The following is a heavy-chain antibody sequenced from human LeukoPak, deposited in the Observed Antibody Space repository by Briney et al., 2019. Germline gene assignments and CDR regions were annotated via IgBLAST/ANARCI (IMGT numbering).Heavy chain of an antibody. J-gene: IGHJ5*02. CDR1: GGSISSGSYY. Sequence: SETLSLTCTVSGGSISSGSYYWSWIRQPAGKGLEWIGRIYTSGSTNYNPSLKSRVTILVDTSKNQFSLKLTSVTAADTAVYYCARHEGGGGVLRFDPWGQGTLVTVSS. D-gene: IGHD3-3*01. V-gene: IGHV4-61*02. CDR2: IYTSGST. CDR3: ARHEGGGGVLRFDP.